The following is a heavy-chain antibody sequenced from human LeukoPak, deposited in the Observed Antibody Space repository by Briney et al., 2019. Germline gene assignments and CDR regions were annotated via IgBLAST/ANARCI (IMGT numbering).Heavy chain of an antibody. J-gene: IGHJ3*02. CDR3: ARHNYGNDAFDI. D-gene: IGHD4-11*01. CDR2: IYYSGST. Sequence: SETLSLTCTVSGGSISSYYWSWIRQPPGKGLEWIGYIYYSGSTNYNPSLKSRVPISVDTSKNQFSLKLSSVTAADTAVYYCARHNYGNDAFDIWGQGTMVTVSS. V-gene: IGHV4-59*01. CDR1: GGSISSYY.